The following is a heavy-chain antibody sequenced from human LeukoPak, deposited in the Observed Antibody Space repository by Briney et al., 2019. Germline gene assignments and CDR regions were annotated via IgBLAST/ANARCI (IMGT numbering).Heavy chain of an antibody. Sequence: GGSLRLSCAASGFTFSSYGMHWVRQAPGKGLEWVAVISYDGSNKYYADSVKGRFTISRDNSKNTLYLQMNSLRAEDTAVYYCARDHSSGFPNYFDYWGQGTLVTVSS. CDR1: GFTFSSYG. V-gene: IGHV3-30*19. J-gene: IGHJ4*02. CDR2: ISYDGSNK. CDR3: ARDHSSGFPNYFDY. D-gene: IGHD6-19*01.